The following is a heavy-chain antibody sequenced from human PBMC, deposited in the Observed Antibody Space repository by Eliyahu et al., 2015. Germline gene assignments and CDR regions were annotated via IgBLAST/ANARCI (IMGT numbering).Heavy chain of an antibody. J-gene: IGHJ6*02. V-gene: IGHV3-53*01. CDR2: IYSGGST. CDR1: GFTVXXNY. D-gene: IGHD3-3*01. CDR3: ARDSPTSGYYSYYYGMDV. Sequence: EVQLVESGGGLIQPGGSLXLXCPASGFTVXXNYMSWVRQAPGKGLEWVSVIYSGGSTYYADSVKGRFTISRDNSKNTLYLQMNSLRAEDTAVYYCARDSPTSGYYSYYYGMDVWGQGTTVTVSS.